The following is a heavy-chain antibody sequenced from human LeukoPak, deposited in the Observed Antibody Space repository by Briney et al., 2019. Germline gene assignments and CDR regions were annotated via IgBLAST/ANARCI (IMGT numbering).Heavy chain of an antibody. CDR1: GNSFGDYY. CDR2: IYNSGST. Sequence: SETLSLTCTVSGNSFGDYYWSWIRQPAGKGLEWIGRIYNSGSTYYNPSLKSRVTISIDTSKNQFSLELSSVTAADTAVYYCAREYRSSWYLNWFDPWGQGTLVTVSS. J-gene: IGHJ5*02. D-gene: IGHD6-13*01. CDR3: AREYRSSWYLNWFDP. V-gene: IGHV4-4*07.